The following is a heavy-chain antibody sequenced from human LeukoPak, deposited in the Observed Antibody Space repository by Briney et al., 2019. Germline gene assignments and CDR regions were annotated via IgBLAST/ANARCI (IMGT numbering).Heavy chain of an antibody. CDR2: IYPGDSDT. Sequence: GESLKISCKGSGYSFTSYWIGWVRQMPGKGLEWMGIIYPGDSDTRYSPSFQGQVTISADKSISTAYLQWSSLKASDTAMYYCATRRLGRDGYNPAGFDYWGQGTLVTVSS. V-gene: IGHV5-51*01. J-gene: IGHJ4*02. CDR1: GYSFTSYW. CDR3: ATRRLGRDGYNPAGFDY. D-gene: IGHD5-24*01.